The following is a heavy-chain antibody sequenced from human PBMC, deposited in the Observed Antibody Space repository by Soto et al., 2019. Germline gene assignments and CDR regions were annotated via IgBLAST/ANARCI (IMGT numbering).Heavy chain of an antibody. D-gene: IGHD3-3*01. CDR3: AKDGTIFGVPIGNWFDP. J-gene: IGHJ5*02. CDR1: GFTFSSYG. CDR2: ISYDGSNK. V-gene: IGHV3-30*18. Sequence: GGSLRLSCAASGFTFSSYGMHWVRQAPGKGLEWVAVISYDGSNKYYADSVKGRFTISRDNSKNTLYLQMNSLRAEDTAVYYCAKDGTIFGVPIGNWFDPWGQGTLVTVTS.